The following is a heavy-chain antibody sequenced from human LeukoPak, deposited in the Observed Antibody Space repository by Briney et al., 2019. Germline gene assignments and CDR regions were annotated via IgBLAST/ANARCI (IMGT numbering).Heavy chain of an antibody. CDR3: ARESSISATGTLPWFDR. D-gene: IGHD1-1*01. J-gene: IGHJ5*02. Sequence: ASVKVSCKASGYTFTAYYIHWMRQAPGQGREWMGRVNPNSGGTNYAQKFQGRVTMTRDTSISTAYMELSRLRSDDTAVYYCARESSISATGTLPWFDRWGLGTLVTVSS. CDR1: GYTFTAYY. CDR2: VNPNSGGT. V-gene: IGHV1-2*06.